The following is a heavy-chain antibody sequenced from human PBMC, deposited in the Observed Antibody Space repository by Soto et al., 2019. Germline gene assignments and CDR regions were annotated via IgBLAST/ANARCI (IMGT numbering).Heavy chain of an antibody. J-gene: IGHJ4*02. Sequence: QVQLQESGPGLVKSLETLSLTCTVSGGSISSYYWSWIRQPPGTGLEWIGYIYYSGSTNYNPSLKSRVTISVDTSKHQFSLKLTSVTAADTAVYYCARHYCGGGGCYYFDYWGQGTLVTVSS. D-gene: IGHD2-15*01. CDR1: GGSISSYY. CDR2: IYYSGST. CDR3: ARHYCGGGGCYYFDY. V-gene: IGHV4-59*08.